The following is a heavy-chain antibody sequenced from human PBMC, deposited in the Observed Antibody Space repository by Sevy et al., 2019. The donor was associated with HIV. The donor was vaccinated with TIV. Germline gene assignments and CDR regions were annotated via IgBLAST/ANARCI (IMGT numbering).Heavy chain of an antibody. CDR1: GFTFSAYY. CDR2: ISSDGSYR. V-gene: IGHV3-30*18. D-gene: IGHD3-16*01. CDR3: AKNRPPGGSYFSRHAMDV. Sequence: GGSLRLSCAASGFTFSAYYMHWVRQAPGKGLEWVAIISSDGSYRYYADSVRGRFSMSKDNSKNTMYLQISTLSIEDTAVYYCAKNRPPGGSYFSRHAMDVWGRGTTVTVSS. J-gene: IGHJ6*02.